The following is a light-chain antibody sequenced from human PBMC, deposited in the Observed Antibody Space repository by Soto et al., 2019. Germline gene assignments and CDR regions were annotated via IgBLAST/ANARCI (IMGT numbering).Light chain of an antibody. Sequence: QSVLTQPASVSGSPGQSITISCTGTSSDVGGYNYVSWYQQHPGKAPNLMIYEVSNRPSGVSNRFSGSKSGTTASLTISGLQAEDEDDYYWSSYTSSSPYVFGTGTKLTVL. V-gene: IGLV2-14*01. CDR3: SSYTSSSPYV. J-gene: IGLJ1*01. CDR1: SSDVGGYNY. CDR2: EVS.